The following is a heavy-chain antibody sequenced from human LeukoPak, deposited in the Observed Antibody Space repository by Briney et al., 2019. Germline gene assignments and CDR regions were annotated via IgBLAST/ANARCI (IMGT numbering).Heavy chain of an antibody. V-gene: IGHV3-74*01. D-gene: IGHD6-13*01. CDR2: INSDGSTT. CDR1: GFTFSSYW. J-gene: IGHJ4*02. CDR3: ARGRSSSSWYYFDY. Sequence: GGSLRLSCAASGFTFSSYWMHWVRQAPGKGLVWVSRINSDGSTTTYADSVKGRFTTSRDNAKNTLYLQMNSLRAEDTAVYYCARGRSSSSWYYFDYWGQGTLATVSS.